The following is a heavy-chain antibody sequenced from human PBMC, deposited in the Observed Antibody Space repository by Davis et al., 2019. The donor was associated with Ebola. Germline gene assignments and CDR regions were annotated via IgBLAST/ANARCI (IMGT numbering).Heavy chain of an antibody. D-gene: IGHD3-3*01. V-gene: IGHV6-1*01. CDR3: TRGWGRSGFDI. Sequence: HSQTLSLTCAISGDSVAGGTGGWNWIRQSPSRGLEWLGRTYYSSKWYNDYAVSVKSRITINPDTSKNQFSLQLNSVTPEDTAAYYCTRGWGRSGFDIWGHGTMVTVSS. J-gene: IGHJ3*02. CDR2: TYYSSKWYN. CDR1: GDSVAGGTGG.